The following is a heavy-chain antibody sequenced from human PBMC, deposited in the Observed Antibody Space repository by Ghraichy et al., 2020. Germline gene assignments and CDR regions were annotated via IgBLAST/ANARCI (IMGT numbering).Heavy chain of an antibody. CDR2: INSDGSST. CDR1: GITFSTYW. CDR3: ASFSPNYYDSRNYYYPDAFDI. J-gene: IGHJ3*02. V-gene: IGHV3-74*01. Sequence: GGSLRLSCAASGITFSTYWMHWVRQAPGKGLVWVSRINSDGSSTTYADSVKGRFTISRDNARNTLYLQMNSLRAEDTAVYYCASFSPNYYDSRNYYYPDAFDIWGQGTMVTVSS. D-gene: IGHD3-22*01.